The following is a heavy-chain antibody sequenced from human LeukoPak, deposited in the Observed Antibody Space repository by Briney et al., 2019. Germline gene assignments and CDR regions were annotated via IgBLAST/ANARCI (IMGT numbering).Heavy chain of an antibody. J-gene: IGHJ4*02. CDR1: GFTFSNYW. Sequence: GGSLSLSCTVSGFTFSNYWMSWVRQAPGKGLERVANIEHDGTTKFYLDSVKGRFTISRDNARGSLYLQMNSLRAEDTAVYYCARDSDVFGVVTFFDYWGQGTLVTVSS. CDR3: ARDSDVFGVVTFFDY. CDR2: IEHDGTTK. V-gene: IGHV3-7*01. D-gene: IGHD3-3*01.